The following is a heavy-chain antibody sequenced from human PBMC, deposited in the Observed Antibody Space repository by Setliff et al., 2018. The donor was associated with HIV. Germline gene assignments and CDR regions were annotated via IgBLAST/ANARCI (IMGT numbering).Heavy chain of an antibody. CDR1: GGSIRSSSYY. Sequence: SETLSLTCTVSGGSIRSSSYYWGWIRQPPGKGLEWIGYIFYTGSTNHNPSLKSRATISVDTSKNQFSLKLSSVTAADTAVYYCARGGGTIIGANFDYWGQGTLVTV. CDR2: IFYTGST. D-gene: IGHD3-3*01. J-gene: IGHJ4*02. CDR3: ARGGGTIIGANFDY. V-gene: IGHV4-39*07.